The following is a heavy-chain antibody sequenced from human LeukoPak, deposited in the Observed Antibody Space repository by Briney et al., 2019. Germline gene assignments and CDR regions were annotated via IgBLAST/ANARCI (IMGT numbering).Heavy chain of an antibody. J-gene: IGHJ4*02. CDR3: ARSAYYYDSSGYYLFDY. Sequence: GGSLRLSCAASGFTFSSYWMSWVRPAPGKGLEWVANIKQDGSEKYYVDSVKGRFTISRDNAKNPLYLQMNSLRAEDTAVYYCARSAYYYDSSGYYLFDYWGQGTLVTVSS. CDR2: IKQDGSEK. V-gene: IGHV3-7*01. CDR1: GFTFSSYW. D-gene: IGHD3-22*01.